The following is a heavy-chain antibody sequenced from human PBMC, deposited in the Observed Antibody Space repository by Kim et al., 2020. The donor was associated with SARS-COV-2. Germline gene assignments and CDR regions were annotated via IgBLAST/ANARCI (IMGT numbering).Heavy chain of an antibody. CDR1: GYTFTGYY. CDR3: ARIADYDLLEEDY. Sequence: ASVKVSCKASGYTFTGYYMHWVRQAPGQGLEWMGWINPNSGGTNYAQKFQGRVTMTRDTSISTAYMELSRLRSDDTAVYYCARIADYDLLEEDYWGQGTLVTVSS. D-gene: IGHD3-9*01. CDR2: INPNSGGT. V-gene: IGHV1-2*02. J-gene: IGHJ4*02.